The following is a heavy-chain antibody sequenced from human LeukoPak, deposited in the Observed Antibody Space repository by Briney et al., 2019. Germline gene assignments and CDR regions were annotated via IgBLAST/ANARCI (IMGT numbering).Heavy chain of an antibody. J-gene: IGHJ4*02. CDR1: GGSIDMYY. V-gene: IGHV4-59*12. Sequence: PSETLSLTCTVSGGSIDMYYWSSIRQPPRKGLEWFGYFYYTGSPEYHPSLKSRVNISLDTSKIQFNLKLTSVSAGDMAVYYCARVYQSAEYYFDYWGQGNLVSVSS. CDR3: ARVYQSAEYYFDY. D-gene: IGHD2-2*01. CDR2: FYYTGSP.